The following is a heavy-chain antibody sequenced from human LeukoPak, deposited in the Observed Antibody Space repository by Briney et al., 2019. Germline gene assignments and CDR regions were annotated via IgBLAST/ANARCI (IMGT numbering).Heavy chain of an antibody. CDR2: ICWCCGDT. CDR3: ARLDFDY. CDR1: GFTFYDYT. Sequence: GGPVTLFCAPSGFTFYDYTMHWVRQAPGKGLVWVSFICWCCGDTFYVDSGKGRFPISRDHAQNSVSLQMNGLISEDTALNCCARLDFDYWGQGTLVTVSS. J-gene: IGHJ4*02. D-gene: IGHD6-6*01. V-gene: IGHV3-43*01.